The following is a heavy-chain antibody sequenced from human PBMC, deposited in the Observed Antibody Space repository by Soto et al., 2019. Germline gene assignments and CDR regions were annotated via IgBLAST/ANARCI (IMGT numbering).Heavy chain of an antibody. CDR3: ARGPVVVAPDDRFTGHNWFDP. CDR1: GGTFRTYS. CDR2: INPILDIA. V-gene: IGHV1-69*02. D-gene: IGHD3-22*01. J-gene: IGHJ5*02. Sequence: QVQLVQSGAEVREPGSSVKVSCKASGGTFRTYSITWVRQAPGQGLEWMGKINPILDIANYAQKFQGRVTITADKSTSIAFRELNGRRSGDTAVYYCARGPVVVAPDDRFTGHNWFDPWGQGTRVTVSP.